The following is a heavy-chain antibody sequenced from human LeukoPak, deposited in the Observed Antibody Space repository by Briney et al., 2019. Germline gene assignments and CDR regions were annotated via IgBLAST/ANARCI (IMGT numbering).Heavy chain of an antibody. V-gene: IGHV3-21*01. CDR1: GFTFSSYS. D-gene: IGHD6-13*01. CDR2: ISSSSSYI. Sequence: RGSLRLSCAASGFTFSSYSMNWVRQAPGKGLEWVSSISSSSSYIYYADSVKGRFTISRDNAKNSLYLQMNSLRAEDTAVYYCARVDLAAAFDYWGQGTLVTVSS. CDR3: ARVDLAAAFDY. J-gene: IGHJ4*02.